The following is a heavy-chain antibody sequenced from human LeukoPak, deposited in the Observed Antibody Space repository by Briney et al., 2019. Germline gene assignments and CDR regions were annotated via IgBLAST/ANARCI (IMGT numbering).Heavy chain of an antibody. D-gene: IGHD3-22*01. J-gene: IGHJ4*02. CDR2: ISWNSGSI. CDR3: ASLYDSSGYYSDY. Sequence: GGSLRLSCAASGFTFDDYAMHWVRHAPGKGLEWVSGISWNSGSIGYADSVKGRFTISRDNAKNSLYLQMNGLRAEDTALYYCASLYDSSGYYSDYWGQGTLVTVSS. CDR1: GFTFDDYA. V-gene: IGHV3-9*01.